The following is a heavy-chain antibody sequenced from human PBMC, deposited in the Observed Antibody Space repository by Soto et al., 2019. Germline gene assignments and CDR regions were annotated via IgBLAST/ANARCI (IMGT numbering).Heavy chain of an antibody. V-gene: IGHV3-9*01. CDR2: ISWNSGSI. J-gene: IGHJ4*01. CDR1: GFTFDDYA. CDR3: AKGARAAKDC. Sequence: EVQLVESGGGLVQPGRSLRLSCAASGFTFDDYAMHWVRQAPGKGLEWVSGISWNSGSIGYADSVKGRFTISRDIAKNSLYVPMNSMSDEDTALYYYAKGARAAKDCWGHGTLVTVSS. D-gene: IGHD2-15*01.